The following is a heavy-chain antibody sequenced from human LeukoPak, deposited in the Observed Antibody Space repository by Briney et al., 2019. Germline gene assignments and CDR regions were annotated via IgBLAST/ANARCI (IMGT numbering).Heavy chain of an antibody. CDR2: INWNGGST. Sequence: PGGSLRLSCAASGFTFSSYSMNWVRQAPGKGLEWVSGINWNGGSTGYADSVKGRFTISRDNAKNSLYLQMNSLRAEDTALYYCARRRMGYGEGFDYWGQGTLVTVSS. D-gene: IGHD4/OR15-4a*01. V-gene: IGHV3-20*04. CDR1: GFTFSSYS. CDR3: ARRRMGYGEGFDY. J-gene: IGHJ4*02.